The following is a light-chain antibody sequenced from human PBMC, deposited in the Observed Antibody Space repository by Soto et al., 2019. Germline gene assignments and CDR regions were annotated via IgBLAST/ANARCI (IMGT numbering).Light chain of an antibody. CDR3: FSFRSSKTYV. Sequence: QSALTQPASVSGSPGQSITISCTGTSSDVGGYNYVSWYQHHPGKAPKLMIYEVSNRPSGVSNRFSGSKSGSTASLTISGLQAEDEADYYCFSFRSSKTYVFGTGTKLTVL. CDR2: EVS. J-gene: IGLJ1*01. V-gene: IGLV2-14*01. CDR1: SSDVGGYNY.